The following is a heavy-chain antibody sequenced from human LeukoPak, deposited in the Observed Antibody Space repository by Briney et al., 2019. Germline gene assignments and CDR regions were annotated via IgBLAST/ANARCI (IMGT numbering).Heavy chain of an antibody. J-gene: IGHJ4*02. V-gene: IGHV5-51*01. CDR2: IYPGDSDT. CDR3: ARPGVVGASLGTLDY. Sequence: GESLKISCKGSGYSFTSYWIGWVRQMPGKGLEWMGIIYPGDSDTRYSPSFQGQVTISADKSISTAYLQWSSLKASDTAMYYCARPGVVGASLGTLDYWGQGTLVTVSS. CDR1: GYSFTSYW. D-gene: IGHD1-26*01.